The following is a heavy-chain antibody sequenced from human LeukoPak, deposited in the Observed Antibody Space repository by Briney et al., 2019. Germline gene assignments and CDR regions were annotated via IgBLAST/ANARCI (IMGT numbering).Heavy chain of an antibody. D-gene: IGHD2-2*01. CDR2: ISAYSGNT. Sequence: AAVTVSFTGAGYTFTICGINWVRQAPAQGLEWMGWISAYSGNTNYAQKLQGTVTMTTDTSTSTAYMELRSVRSDDTAVYYCVRSDIVVVPAAYSKQWLVHEDWGQGTLVPVSS. CDR1: GYTFTICG. J-gene: IGHJ4*02. V-gene: IGHV1-18*01. CDR3: VRSDIVVVPAAYSKQWLVHED.